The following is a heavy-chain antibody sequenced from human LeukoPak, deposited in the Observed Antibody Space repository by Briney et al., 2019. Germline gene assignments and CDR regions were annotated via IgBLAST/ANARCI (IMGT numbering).Heavy chain of an antibody. CDR1: GFTFSNHA. D-gene: IGHD3-16*01. CDR3: VRGRRSYGFDH. Sequence: GGSLRLSCAASGFTFSNHATSWVRQAPGKGLEWVSAISGSGGSTYYADSVRGRFTISKETAKNSLYLQMTSLRDEDTAVYYCVRGRRSYGFDHWGQGTLVTVSS. CDR2: ISGSGGST. J-gene: IGHJ4*02. V-gene: IGHV3-23*01.